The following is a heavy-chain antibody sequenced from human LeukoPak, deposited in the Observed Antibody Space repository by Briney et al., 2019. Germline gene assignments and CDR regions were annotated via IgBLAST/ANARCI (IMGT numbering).Heavy chain of an antibody. D-gene: IGHD2-2*01. V-gene: IGHV1-69*05. J-gene: IGHJ5*02. Sequence: GASVKVSCKASGGTFSSYAISWVRQAPGQGLEWMGGIIPIFGTANYAQKFQGRVTITTDESTSTAYMELSSLRSEDTAVYHCARGHYYCSSTSCYNWFDPWGQGTLVTVSS. CDR1: GGTFSSYA. CDR2: IIPIFGTA. CDR3: ARGHYYCSSTSCYNWFDP.